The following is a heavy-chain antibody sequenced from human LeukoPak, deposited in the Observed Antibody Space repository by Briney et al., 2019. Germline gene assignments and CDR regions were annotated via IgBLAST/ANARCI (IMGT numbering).Heavy chain of an antibody. CDR1: GFTFSSYD. Sequence: GRSLRLSCAASGFTFSSYDMHWVRQAPGKGLEWVAVISYDGSNKYYADSVKGRFTISRDNSKNTLYLQMNSLRAEDTAVYYCAKEGNYVWYAFDIWGQGTMVTVSS. CDR3: AKEGNYVWYAFDI. J-gene: IGHJ3*02. V-gene: IGHV3-30*18. CDR2: ISYDGSNK. D-gene: IGHD3-16*01.